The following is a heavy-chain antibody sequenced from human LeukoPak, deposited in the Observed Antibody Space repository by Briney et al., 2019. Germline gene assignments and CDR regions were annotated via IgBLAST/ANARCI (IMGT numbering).Heavy chain of an antibody. CDR3: AKGALVTPGFFDY. D-gene: IGHD2-21*02. V-gene: IGHV3-43*01. CDR1: GFSFDVFT. CDR2: ISWDGGIT. J-gene: IGHJ4*02. Sequence: PGGSLRLSCEVSGFSFDVFTMYWVRQSPEKGLECVSFISWDGGITHYMDSVKGRFTISRDNNKNFLYLQMNDLRTEDTAIYYCAKGALVTPGFFDYWGQGTLVTVSS.